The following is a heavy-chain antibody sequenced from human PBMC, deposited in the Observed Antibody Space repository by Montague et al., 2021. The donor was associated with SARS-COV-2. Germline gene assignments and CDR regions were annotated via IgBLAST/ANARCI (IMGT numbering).Heavy chain of an antibody. D-gene: IGHD5-12*01. CDR3: ARHERQWLRLYPYYFDY. CDR2: IYYSGXT. CDR1: GGSISSSSYY. J-gene: IGHJ4*02. Sequence: SETLSLTCTVSGGSISSSSYYWGWIRQPPGRGLEWIGSIYYSGXTXYXXXXKXRVTISGDMSKNQFSLKLGSVTAADTAVYYCARHERQWLRLYPYYFDYWGQGTLVTVSS. V-gene: IGHV4-39*01.